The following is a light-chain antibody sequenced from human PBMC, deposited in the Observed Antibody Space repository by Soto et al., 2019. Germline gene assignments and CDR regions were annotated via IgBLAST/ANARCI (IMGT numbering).Light chain of an antibody. J-gene: IGKJ1*01. Sequence: IQMTQSPSTLSASVGDRVTVTCRASQSVSRSLAWYQQKPGKVPKLLIYDASSLESGVPSRFSGSGSGTEFTLTISSLQPDDFATYYCQQYNSYSWTFGQGTKVDIK. CDR1: QSVSRS. V-gene: IGKV1-5*01. CDR2: DAS. CDR3: QQYNSYSWT.